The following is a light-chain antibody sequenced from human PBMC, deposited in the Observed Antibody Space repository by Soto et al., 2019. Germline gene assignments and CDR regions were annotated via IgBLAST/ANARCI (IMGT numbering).Light chain of an antibody. CDR2: AAS. CDR1: QTIGKN. CDR3: QQTYNSSPST. Sequence: DIQMTQSPSSLSASVGDRVTITCRASQTIGKNLNWYQQEPGKAPKLLIYAASTLQSGVQSRFIGSGSGTDFTLTISGLQSEDFAIYFCQQTYNSSPSTFGQGTKLELK. V-gene: IGKV1-39*01. J-gene: IGKJ2*01.